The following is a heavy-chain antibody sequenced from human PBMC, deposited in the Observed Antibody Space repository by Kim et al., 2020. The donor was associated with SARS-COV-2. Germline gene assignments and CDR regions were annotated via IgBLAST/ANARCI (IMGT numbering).Heavy chain of an antibody. J-gene: IGHJ6*02. CDR2: IYYSGST. D-gene: IGHD3-10*01. CDR1: GGSISSSSYY. CDR3: ARHGGMVRGVIISRLVYYYGMDV. V-gene: IGHV4-39*01. Sequence: SETMSLTCTVSGGSISSSSYYWGWIRQPPGKGLEWIGSIYYSGSTYYNPSLKSRVTISVDTSKNQFSLKLRSVTAADTAVYYCARHGGMVRGVIISRLVYYYGMDVWGQGTTVTVSS.